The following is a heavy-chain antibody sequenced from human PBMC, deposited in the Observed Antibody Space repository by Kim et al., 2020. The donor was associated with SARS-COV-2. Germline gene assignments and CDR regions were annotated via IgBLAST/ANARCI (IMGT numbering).Heavy chain of an antibody. V-gene: IGHV4-59*12. D-gene: IGHD6-19*01. CDR3: ARAHSSGWYEAAGFDP. J-gene: IGHJ5*02. Sequence: SLKSRDSISINTSKDQFSLKLSSVTAADTAVYYCARAHSSGWYEAAGFDPWGQGTLVTVSS.